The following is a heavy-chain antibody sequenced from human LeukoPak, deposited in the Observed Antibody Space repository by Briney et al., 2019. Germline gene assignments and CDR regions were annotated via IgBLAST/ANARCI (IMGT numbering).Heavy chain of an antibody. V-gene: IGHV4-61*02. CDR1: GGSISSGSYY. Sequence: SGTLSLTCTVSGGSISSGSYYWSWIRQPAGKGLEWIGRIYTSGSTNHSPSLKSRVTISVDTSKNQFSLKLSSVTAADTALYYCARDSLLPSAMGYYYMDVWGKGTTVTVSS. CDR2: IYTSGST. J-gene: IGHJ6*03. D-gene: IGHD2-2*01. CDR3: ARDSLLPSAMGYYYMDV.